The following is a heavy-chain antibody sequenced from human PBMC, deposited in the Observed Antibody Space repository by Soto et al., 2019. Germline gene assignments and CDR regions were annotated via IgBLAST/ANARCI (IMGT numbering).Heavy chain of an antibody. CDR2: IYYSGST. J-gene: IGHJ4*02. CDR1: GGSISSSSYY. V-gene: IGHV4-39*01. Sequence: QLQLQESGPGLVKPSETLSLTCTVSGGSISSSSYYWGWIRQPPGKGLEWIGSIYYSGSTYYNPSLKSRVTISVDTSKHQFSLKLSSVTAADTAVYYCARQPIYYILTGYFSYWGQGTLVTVSS. CDR3: ARQPIYYILTGYFSY. D-gene: IGHD3-9*01.